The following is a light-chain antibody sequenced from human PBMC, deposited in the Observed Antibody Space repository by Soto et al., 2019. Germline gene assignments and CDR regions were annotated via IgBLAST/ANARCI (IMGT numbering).Light chain of an antibody. CDR2: GAS. V-gene: IGKV3-20*01. J-gene: IGKJ1*01. CDR3: QQYDNSPWT. CDR1: QSVSSSY. Sequence: EIVLTQSPGTLSLSPGEGATLSCRASQSVSSSYLAWYQQKPGQAPRLLIYGASSRATGIPDRFSGGGSGTDFTLSIGRLEPEDFAVYYCQQYDNSPWTFGQGTKVEIK.